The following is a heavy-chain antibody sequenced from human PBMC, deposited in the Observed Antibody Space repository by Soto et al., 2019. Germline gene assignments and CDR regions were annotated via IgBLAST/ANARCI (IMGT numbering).Heavy chain of an antibody. CDR2: ISYDGSNK. CDR1: GFTFSSYG. D-gene: IGHD3-22*01. Sequence: GGSLRLSCAASGFTFSSYGMHWVRQAPGKGLEWVAVISYDGSNKYYADSVKGRFTISRDNSKNTLYLQMNSLRAEDTAVYYCAKDGWYYDSSGYLDDAFDIWGQGTMVTVSS. J-gene: IGHJ3*02. CDR3: AKDGWYYDSSGYLDDAFDI. V-gene: IGHV3-30*18.